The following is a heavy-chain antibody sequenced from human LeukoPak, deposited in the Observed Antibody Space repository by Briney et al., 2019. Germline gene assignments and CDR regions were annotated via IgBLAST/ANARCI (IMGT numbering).Heavy chain of an antibody. V-gene: IGHV4-61*03. J-gene: IGHJ3*02. CDR3: ARHSPASGTSDAFDI. CDR1: GGSISSGGYY. D-gene: IGHD6-25*01. Sequence: PSQTLSLTCTVSGGSISSGGYYWSWIRQPPGKGLEWIGYIFYSGSTNYNPSLKSRVTISVDTSKNHFSLKLSSVTAADTALYYCARHSPASGTSDAFDIWGQGTMVTVSS. CDR2: IFYSGST.